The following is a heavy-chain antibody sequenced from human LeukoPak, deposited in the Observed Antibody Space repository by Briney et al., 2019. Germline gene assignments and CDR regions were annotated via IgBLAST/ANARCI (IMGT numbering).Heavy chain of an antibody. J-gene: IGHJ5*02. CDR2: VTGDGLTT. Sequence: PGGSLRLSCAASGFTFSSYAMSWVRQAPGKGLEWVSIVTGDGLTTNYADSVRGRFTISRDNSKNRLHLQMNSLRAEDTAVYYCAKSGTSDWDWFDPWGQGTLVTVSS. D-gene: IGHD2-21*01. CDR3: AKSGTSDWDWFDP. CDR1: GFTFSSYA. V-gene: IGHV3-23*01.